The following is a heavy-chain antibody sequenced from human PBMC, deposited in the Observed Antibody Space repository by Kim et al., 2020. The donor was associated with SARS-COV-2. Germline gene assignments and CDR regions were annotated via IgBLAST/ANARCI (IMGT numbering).Heavy chain of an antibody. CDR1: GFTFSSYG. Sequence: GGSLRLSCAASGFTFSSYGMHWVRQAPGKGLEWVAVIWYDGSNKYYADSVKGRFTISRDNSKNTLYLQMNSLRAEDTAVYYCAKLYGSGSYPFDYWGQGTLVTVSS. J-gene: IGHJ4*02. V-gene: IGHV3-33*06. CDR2: IWYDGSNK. D-gene: IGHD3-10*01. CDR3: AKLYGSGSYPFDY.